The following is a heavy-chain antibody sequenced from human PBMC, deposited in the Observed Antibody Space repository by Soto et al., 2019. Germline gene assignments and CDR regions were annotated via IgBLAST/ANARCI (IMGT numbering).Heavy chain of an antibody. D-gene: IGHD7-27*01. CDR2: IYYSGKT. J-gene: IGHJ4*02. V-gene: IGHV4-59*01. CDR3: ARGSWGGPAFDY. Sequence: KTSETLSLTCTVSNGSISGYYWNWIRQPPGKGLEWIGNIYYSGKTNYNPSLKSRVTISVDKAKNQFSLKPSSVTAADTAVYLCARGSWGGPAFDYWGQGTLVTVSS. CDR1: NGSISGYY.